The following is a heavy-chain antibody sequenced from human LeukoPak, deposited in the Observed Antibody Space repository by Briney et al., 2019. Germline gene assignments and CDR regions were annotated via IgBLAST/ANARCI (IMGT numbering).Heavy chain of an antibody. Sequence: ASVKVSCKASGYTFTSYGISWVRQAPGQGLEWMGWISAYNGNTNYAQKFRGRVTLTRNISINTAYMELTTLTSDDTAIYYCARANWGSDFWGQGTLVTVSS. V-gene: IGHV1-18*01. CDR1: GYTFTSYG. CDR2: ISAYNGNT. D-gene: IGHD7-27*01. J-gene: IGHJ4*02. CDR3: ARANWGSDF.